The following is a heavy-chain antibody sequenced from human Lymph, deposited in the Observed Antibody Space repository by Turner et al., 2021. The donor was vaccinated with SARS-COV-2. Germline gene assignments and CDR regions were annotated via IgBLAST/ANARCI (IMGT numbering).Heavy chain of an antibody. CDR2: IYSGGNT. V-gene: IGHV3-53*02. J-gene: IGHJ6*02. CDR3: ARDLGTYGMDV. CDR1: GIIVSRNY. Sequence: VQLVETGGGVILPGGCLRLSCAASGIIVSRNYMNWVRQAPGKGLEWVSVIYSGGNTYYADSVKGRFTISRDNSKNTLYLKMNSLRVEDTAVYYCARDLGTYGMDVWGQGTTVTVSS. D-gene: IGHD6-13*01.